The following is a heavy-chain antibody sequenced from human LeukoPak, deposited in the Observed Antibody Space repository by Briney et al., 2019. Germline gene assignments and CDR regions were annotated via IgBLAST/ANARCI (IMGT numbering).Heavy chain of an antibody. CDR2: FYYDGST. Sequence: PSETLSLTCTVSGASITQHYWSWIRQPPGKGLEYIGYFYYDGSTNYTSPVRSRVTILVDTSKNQFTLNLRSVSAADTAKYYCTRGITGHYRSLGGFAFDIWGQGTMVAVSS. V-gene: IGHV4-59*11. D-gene: IGHD3-16*01. J-gene: IGHJ3*02. CDR3: TRGITGHYRSLGGFAFDI. CDR1: GASITQHY.